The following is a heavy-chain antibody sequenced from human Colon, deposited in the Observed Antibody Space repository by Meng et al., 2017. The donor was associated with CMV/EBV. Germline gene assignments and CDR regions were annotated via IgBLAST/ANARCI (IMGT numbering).Heavy chain of an antibody. J-gene: IGHJ1*01. D-gene: IGHD1-26*01. CDR3: TRRERVGA. Sequence: LSGPASGFPFRGSAMHWVRQASGKGLEWVGRIRSKANSYATAYAASVKGRFTISRDDSKNTAYLQMNSLKTEDTAVYYCTRRERVGAWGQGTLVTVSS. CDR1: GFPFRGSA. CDR2: IRSKANSYAT. V-gene: IGHV3-73*01.